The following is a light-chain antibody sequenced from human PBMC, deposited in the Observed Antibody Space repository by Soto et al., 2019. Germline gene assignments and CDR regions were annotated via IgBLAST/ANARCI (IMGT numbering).Light chain of an antibody. CDR1: QSISSY. Sequence: TQMNQSPSSLSASVGDSIAITCRASQSISSYLNWYQQKPGKAPKLLIYDASSLESGVPSRFSGSGSGTEFTLTISRLQPEDIATYYCQQYENLPTFGQGTRLEIK. CDR2: DAS. CDR3: QQYENLPT. J-gene: IGKJ5*01. V-gene: IGKV1D-13*01.